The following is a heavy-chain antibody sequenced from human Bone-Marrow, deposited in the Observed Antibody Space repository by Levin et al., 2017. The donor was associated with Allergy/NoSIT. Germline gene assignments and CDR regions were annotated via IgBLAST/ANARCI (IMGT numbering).Heavy chain of an antibody. V-gene: IGHV1-18*01. D-gene: IGHD3-16*01. CDR1: GYTFTSYG. CDR3: ARDRGWGAKSWFGP. J-gene: IGHJ5*02. CDR2: ISGYNGHT. Sequence: GESLKISCKASGYTFTSYGFSWVRQAPGQGLEWMGWISGYNGHTNSAQKFQGRVTMTTDTSTSTAYMELRSLRSDDTAIYYCARDRGWGAKSWFGPWGQGTLVTVSS.